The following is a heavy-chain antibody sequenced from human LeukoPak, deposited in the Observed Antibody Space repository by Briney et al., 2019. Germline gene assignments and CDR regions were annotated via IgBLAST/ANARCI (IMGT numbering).Heavy chain of an antibody. CDR2: ISYDGSNK. CDR3: AKRLDYYGSGSYYNSPFDFDY. D-gene: IGHD3-10*01. J-gene: IGHJ4*02. CDR1: GFTFSSYG. Sequence: PGRSLRLSCAASGFTFSSYGMHWVRQAPGKGLEWVAVISYDGSNKYYADSVKGRFTISRDNSKNTLYLQMNSLRAEDPAVYYCAKRLDYYGSGSYYNSPFDFDYWGQGTLVTVSS. V-gene: IGHV3-30*18.